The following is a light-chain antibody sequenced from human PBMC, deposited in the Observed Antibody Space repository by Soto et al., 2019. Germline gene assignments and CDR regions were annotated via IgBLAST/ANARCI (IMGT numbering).Light chain of an antibody. Sequence: AIGLTQSPPSLSASTGDRVTITCRASQGISSYLAWYQQKPGKAPKLLIYDASSLESGVQSRFSGSGSGTEFTLTITSLQPDDFATYYCQQYNSYPWTSGQGTKV. CDR1: QGISSY. CDR3: QQYNSYPWT. J-gene: IGKJ1*01. V-gene: IGKV1-8*01. CDR2: DAS.